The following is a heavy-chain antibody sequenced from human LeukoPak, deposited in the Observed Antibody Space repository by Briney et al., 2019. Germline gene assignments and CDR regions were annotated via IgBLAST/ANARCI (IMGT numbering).Heavy chain of an antibody. CDR2: IYTSGST. Sequence: SETLSLTCTVSGGSISSSSYYWGWIRQPPGKGLEWIGCIYTSGSTNYNPSLKSRVSISVDTSNNQFSLRLRSVTSADTAVYYCARFDSGRLDYWGQGTLVTVSS. CDR3: ARFDSGRLDY. V-gene: IGHV4-61*05. CDR1: GGSISSSSYY. J-gene: IGHJ4*02. D-gene: IGHD6-19*01.